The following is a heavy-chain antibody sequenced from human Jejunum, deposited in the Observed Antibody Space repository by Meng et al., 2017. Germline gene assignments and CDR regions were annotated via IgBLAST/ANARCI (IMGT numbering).Heavy chain of an antibody. CDR2: IYYSENT. D-gene: IGHD6-19*01. Sequence: QPQLQESGPGLVKPSGTLSLTCSVSGASISSSSWYWGWIRQPPGKGLEWIGSIYYSENTYYHPSLKSRVTISVDTSKNQFSLKLSSVTAADTAVYYCARGPWDSSGWPEYFQHWGQGTLVTVSS. CDR1: GASISSSSWY. J-gene: IGHJ1*01. CDR3: ARGPWDSSGWPEYFQH. V-gene: IGHV4-39*07.